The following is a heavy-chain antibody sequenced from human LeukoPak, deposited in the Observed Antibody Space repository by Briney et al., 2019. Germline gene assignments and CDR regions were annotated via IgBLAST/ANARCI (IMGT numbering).Heavy chain of an antibody. V-gene: IGHV1-46*01. Sequence: ASVKVSCKTSGYTFTSYYMHWVRQAPGQGLDWMGIINPSGGSTSYAQKFQGRVTMTRDTSTSTVYMELSSLRSEDTAVYYCARDWGSERDLVTGYYIYWGQGTLVTVSS. CDR3: ARDWGSERDLVTGYYIY. J-gene: IGHJ4*02. CDR1: GYTFTSYY. CDR2: INPSGGST. D-gene: IGHD3-9*01.